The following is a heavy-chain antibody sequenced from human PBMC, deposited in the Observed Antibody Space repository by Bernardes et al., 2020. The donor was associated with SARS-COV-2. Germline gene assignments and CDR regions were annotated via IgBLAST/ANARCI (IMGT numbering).Heavy chain of an antibody. CDR3: AREGSSGSYIGVYFDY. CDR1: GGSISSYY. D-gene: IGHD6-19*01. CDR2: IYYSGST. Sequence: SEALSLTCTVSGGSISSYYWSWIRQPPGKGLEWIGYIYYSGSTNYNPSLKSRVTISVDTSKNQFSLKLSSVTAADTAVYYCAREGSSGSYIGVYFDYWGQGTLVTVSS. J-gene: IGHJ4*02. V-gene: IGHV4-59*01.